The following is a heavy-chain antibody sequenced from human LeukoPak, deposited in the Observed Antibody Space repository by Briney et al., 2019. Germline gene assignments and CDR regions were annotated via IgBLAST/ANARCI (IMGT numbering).Heavy chain of an antibody. CDR3: ARAGAVAGTYDAFDI. J-gene: IGHJ3*02. D-gene: IGHD6-19*01. Sequence: SVKVSCKASGGTFSSYATSWVRQAPGQGLEWMGGIIPIFGTANYAQKFQGRVTITADKSTSTAYMELSSLRSEDTAVYYCARAGAVAGTYDAFDIWGQGTMVTVSS. CDR1: GGTFSSYA. CDR2: IIPIFGTA. V-gene: IGHV1-69*06.